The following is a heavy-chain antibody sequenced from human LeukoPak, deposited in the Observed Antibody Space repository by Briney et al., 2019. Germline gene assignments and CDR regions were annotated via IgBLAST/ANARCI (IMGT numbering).Heavy chain of an antibody. CDR3: ARDSAPVTGYFDY. D-gene: IGHD3-16*01. CDR2: IYYSGST. J-gene: IGHJ4*02. Sequence: SETLSLTCTVSGGSISSYYWSWIRQPPGKGLEWIGYIYYSGSTNYNPSLKSRATISVDTSKNQFSLKLSSVTAADTAVYYCARDSAPVTGYFDYWGQGTLVTVSS. V-gene: IGHV4-59*01. CDR1: GGSISSYY.